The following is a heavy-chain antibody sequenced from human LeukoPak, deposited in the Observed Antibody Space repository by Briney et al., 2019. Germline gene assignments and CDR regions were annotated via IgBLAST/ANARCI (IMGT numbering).Heavy chain of an antibody. CDR3: VRDHLYGFDI. J-gene: IGHJ3*02. CDR1: GFTFSSYS. V-gene: IGHV3-48*02. CDR2: ITGVTNFM. Sequence: GGSLRLSCVASGFTFSSYSMNCVRQAPGEGRECILYITGVTNFMSYAHSVRGRFIISRDNVRDSLYLQMNSLRDDGPAVYYCVRDHLYGFDIWGQGTLVTVSS.